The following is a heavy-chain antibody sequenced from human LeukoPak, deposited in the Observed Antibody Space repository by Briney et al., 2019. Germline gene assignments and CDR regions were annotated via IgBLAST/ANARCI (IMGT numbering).Heavy chain of an antibody. CDR1: GYSISSGYY. D-gene: IGHD1-26*01. J-gene: IGHJ5*02. CDR3: ARDLVGAIDNWFDP. CDR2: IYHSGST. Sequence: PSETLSLTCTVSGYSISSGYYWGWIRQPPGKGLEWIGSIYHSGSTYYNPSLKSRVTISVDTSKNQFSLKLSSVTAADTAVYYCARDLVGAIDNWFDPWGQGILVTVSS. V-gene: IGHV4-38-2*02.